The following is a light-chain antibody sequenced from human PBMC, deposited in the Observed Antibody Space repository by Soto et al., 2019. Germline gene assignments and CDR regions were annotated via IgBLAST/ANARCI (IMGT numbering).Light chain of an antibody. J-gene: IGLJ2*01. CDR1: SSDVGGYNY. CDR2: DVS. Sequence: QSVLTQPASVSGSPGQSITISCTGTSSDVGGYNYVAWYQQLPGKAPKLMIYDVSHRPSGVSDRLSGSKSGNTASLTISGLQAEDEADYYCSSYTSSSTLVVFSGGTKLTVL. CDR3: SSYTSSSTLVV. V-gene: IGLV2-14*01.